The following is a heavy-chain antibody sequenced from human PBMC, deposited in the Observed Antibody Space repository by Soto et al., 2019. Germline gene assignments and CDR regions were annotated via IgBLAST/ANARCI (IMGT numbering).Heavy chain of an antibody. CDR1: GFTFSSYA. J-gene: IGHJ4*02. CDR2: ISGSGGST. CDR3: AKDRRGGLFSEVGYFDY. Sequence: EVQLLESGGGLVQPGGSLRLSCAASGFTFSSYAMSWVRQAPGKGLEWVSAISGSGGSTYYADSVKGRFTISRYNSKNTLYLQMNSLRAEDTAVYDCAKDRRGGLFSEVGYFDYWGQGTLVTVSS. D-gene: IGHD2-21*01. V-gene: IGHV3-23*01.